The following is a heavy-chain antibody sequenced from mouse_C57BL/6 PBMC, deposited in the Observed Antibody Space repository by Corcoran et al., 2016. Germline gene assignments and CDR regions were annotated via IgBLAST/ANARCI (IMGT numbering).Heavy chain of an antibody. J-gene: IGHJ4*01. CDR1: GYTFTTYG. Sequence: QIQLVQSGPELKKPGETVKISCKASGYTFTTYGMSWVKQAPGKGLKWMGWINTYSGVPTYADDFKGRFAFSLETSASTAYLQINNLKNEDTATYFCARKDGYYVIYAMDYWGQGTSVTVSS. CDR3: ARKDGYYVIYAMDY. D-gene: IGHD2-3*01. V-gene: IGHV9-3*01. CDR2: INTYSGVP.